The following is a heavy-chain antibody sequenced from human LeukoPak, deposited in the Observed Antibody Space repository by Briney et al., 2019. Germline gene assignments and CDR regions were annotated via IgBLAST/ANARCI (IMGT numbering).Heavy chain of an antibody. V-gene: IGHV3-23*01. J-gene: IGHJ4*02. CDR2: ISGSGGST. Sequence: GGSLRLSCAASGFTFSSYAMSWVREAPGEGLEWGSAISGSGGSTYYADSVKGRFTISRDNSKNTLYLQMNSLRAEDTAVYYCAKDRRFGFGELPYYFDYWGQGTLVTVSS. CDR3: AKDRRFGFGELPYYFDY. D-gene: IGHD3-10*01. CDR1: GFTFSSYA.